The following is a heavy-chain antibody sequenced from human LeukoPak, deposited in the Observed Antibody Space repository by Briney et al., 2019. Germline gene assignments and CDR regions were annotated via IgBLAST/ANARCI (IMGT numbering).Heavy chain of an antibody. Sequence: QPGGSLRLSCAASGFTFSSYGMHWVRQAPGKGLEWVAATWYDGSNKYYADSVKGRFTISRDNSKNTLYLQMNRLRAEDTAVYYCAKDQSSSELLLWFGELPHYWGQGTLVTVSS. CDR2: TWYDGSNK. J-gene: IGHJ4*02. D-gene: IGHD3-10*01. CDR3: AKDQSSSELLLWFGELPHY. V-gene: IGHV3-33*06. CDR1: GFTFSSYG.